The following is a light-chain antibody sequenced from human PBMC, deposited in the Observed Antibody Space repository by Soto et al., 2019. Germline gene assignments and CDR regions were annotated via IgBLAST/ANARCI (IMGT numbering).Light chain of an antibody. CDR3: QQYNSYFFT. CDR1: QSIDGW. CDR2: RAS. J-gene: IGKJ3*01. Sequence: DIQMTQSPSTLSASVGDRVNITCRASQSIDGWLAWYQMKPGKAPKLLVSRASDLETGVPSRFSGSVSGTEFTLTISSLQTDDFATYYCQQYNSYFFTFGPGTKVDVK. V-gene: IGKV1-5*03.